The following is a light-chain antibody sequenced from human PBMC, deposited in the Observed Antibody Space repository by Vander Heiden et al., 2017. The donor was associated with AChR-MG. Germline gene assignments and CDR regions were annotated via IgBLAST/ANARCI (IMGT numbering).Light chain of an antibody. CDR2: DVK. Sequence: QSALTQPASVSGSPGQSITISCTGTTSYYVPWYQQHPGKAPKLVIYDVKNRPSGVSNRFSGSKSGNTASLAISGLQADDGVDYYCSSYTSASTLRLFGAGTKVNVL. J-gene: IGLJ1*01. CDR3: SSYTSASTLRL. V-gene: IGLV2-14*03. CDR1: TSYY.